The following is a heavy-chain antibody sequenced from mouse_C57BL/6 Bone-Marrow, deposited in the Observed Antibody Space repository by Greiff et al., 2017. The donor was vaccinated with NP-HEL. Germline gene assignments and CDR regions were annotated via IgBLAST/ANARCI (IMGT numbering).Heavy chain of an antibody. V-gene: IGHV1-53*01. CDR2: INPSSGGT. Sequence: QVQLPQSGTGLVKPGASVKLSCKASGYTFTSYWMHWVRQRPGQGLEWVGNINPSSGGTNYNEKFKSKATLTVDKSYSTAYMQLSSLTSEDSAVYYCARDGDYSNLYWGQGTTLTVSS. D-gene: IGHD2-5*01. J-gene: IGHJ2*01. CDR3: ARDGDYSNLY. CDR1: GYTFTSYW.